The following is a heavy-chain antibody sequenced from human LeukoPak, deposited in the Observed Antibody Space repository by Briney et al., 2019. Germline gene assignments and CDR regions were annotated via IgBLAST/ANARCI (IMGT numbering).Heavy chain of an antibody. Sequence: ASVKVSCKASGYTFTGYYIHWMRPAPGQGLEWMGWMNPNRGDTSYAQKFQGRVTMTRDTPINTAYMELSGLTSDDTAVYYCGRRRIDCSDTGCYVDYWGQGTLVTVSS. CDR2: MNPNRGDT. J-gene: IGHJ4*02. CDR3: GRRRIDCSDTGCYVDY. D-gene: IGHD2-15*01. V-gene: IGHV1-2*02. CDR1: GYTFTGYY.